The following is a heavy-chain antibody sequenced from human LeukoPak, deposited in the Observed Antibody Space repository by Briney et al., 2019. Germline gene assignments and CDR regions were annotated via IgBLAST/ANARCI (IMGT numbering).Heavy chain of an antibody. J-gene: IGHJ3*02. D-gene: IGHD6-19*01. CDR2: IFYSGST. CDR1: GGSMSSYY. V-gene: IGHV4-59*08. Sequence: SETLSLTCTVSGGSMSSYYWSWIRQPPGKGLEWIGYIFYSGSTEYNPSLETRVTISVDTSKNQFSLRLSSVTAADTAVYYCARLSSGWVNAFDIWGQGTMVTVSS. CDR3: ARLSSGWVNAFDI.